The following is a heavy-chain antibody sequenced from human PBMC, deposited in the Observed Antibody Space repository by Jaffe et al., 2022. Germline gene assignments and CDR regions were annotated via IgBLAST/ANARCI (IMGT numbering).Heavy chain of an antibody. V-gene: IGHV3-48*01. J-gene: IGHJ4*02. Sequence: EVQLVESGGGLVQPGGSLRLSCAASGFTFSSYSMNWVRQAPGKGLEWVSYISSSSSTIYYADSVKGRFTISRDNAKNSLYLQMNSLRAEDTAVYYCARDRRGRSGWGDFDYWGQGTLVTVSS. CDR3: ARDRRGRSGWGDFDY. CDR2: ISSSSSTI. CDR1: GFTFSSYS. D-gene: IGHD6-19*01.